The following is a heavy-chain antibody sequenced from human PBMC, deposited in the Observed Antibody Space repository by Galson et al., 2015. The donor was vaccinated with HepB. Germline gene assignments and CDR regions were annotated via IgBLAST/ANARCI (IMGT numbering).Heavy chain of an antibody. D-gene: IGHD6-19*01. V-gene: IGHV3-11*06. CDR1: GFTFSDYY. J-gene: IGHJ6*02. CDR2: ISSSSSYT. CDR3: ARAGSGWYGPIEGMDV. Sequence: SLRLSCAASGFTFSDYYMSWIRQAPGKGLEWVSYISSSSSYTNYADSVKGRFTISRDNAKNSLHLQMNSLRAEDTAVYYCARAGSGWYGPIEGMDVWGQGTTVTVSS.